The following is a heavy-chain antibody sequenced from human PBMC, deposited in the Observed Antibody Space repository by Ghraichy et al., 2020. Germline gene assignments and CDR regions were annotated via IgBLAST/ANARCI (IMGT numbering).Heavy chain of an antibody. CDR2: VNPYSGDT. V-gene: IGHV1-2*02. D-gene: IGHD6-19*01. J-gene: IGHJ4*02. Sequence: GESLNISCKTSGYIFTTYYMHWVRQAPGQGLEWMGWVNPYSGDTDYAQKVQGRVTMTRDTSISTAYLELSGVRYEDTAMYFCASGLAQWLGRTALDSWGQGTLVTVSS. CDR3: ASGLAQWLGRTALDS. CDR1: GYIFTTYY.